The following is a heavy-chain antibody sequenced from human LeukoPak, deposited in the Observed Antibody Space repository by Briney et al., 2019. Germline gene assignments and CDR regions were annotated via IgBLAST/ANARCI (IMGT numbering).Heavy chain of an antibody. D-gene: IGHD3-22*01. V-gene: IGHV3-23*01. CDR2: ISDSGGRT. CDR3: AKRGVVIRVILVGFHKEAYYFDS. CDR1: GITLSNYG. J-gene: IGHJ4*02. Sequence: AGGSLRLSCAVSGITLSNYGMSWVRQTPGKGLEWVAGISDSGGRTNYADSVKGRFTISRDNPKNTLYLHMNSLRAEDTAVYFCAKRGVVIRVILVGFHKEAYYFDSWGRGALVTVSS.